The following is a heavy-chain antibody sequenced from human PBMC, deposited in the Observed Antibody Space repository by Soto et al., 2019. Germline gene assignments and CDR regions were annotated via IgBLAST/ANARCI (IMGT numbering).Heavy chain of an antibody. CDR2: MSAYNGNP. Sequence: ASVQVPCKPSGYTFTSYGISWVRQAPGRGLEGMGWMSAYNGNPNYAQKLQGRGTMTTDTSQSTAHLEVRRRRSHGQGLEFCAIDHWVIIIGTAAPGFDIWGQGTMVTVSS. J-gene: IGHJ3*02. CDR1: GYTFTSYG. V-gene: IGHV1-18*04. CDR3: AIDHWVIIIGTAAPGFDI. D-gene: IGHD1-7*01.